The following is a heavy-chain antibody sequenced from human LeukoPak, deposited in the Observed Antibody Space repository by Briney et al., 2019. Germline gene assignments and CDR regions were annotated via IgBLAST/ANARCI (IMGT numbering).Heavy chain of an antibody. CDR1: GGSISSSSYY. CDR2: IYTSGST. CDR3: ARDPGSVRDNYYYYMDV. V-gene: IGHV4-61*02. J-gene: IGHJ6*03. Sequence: EASETLSLTCTVSGGSISSSSYYWGWIRQPAGKGLEWIGRIYTSGSTNYNPSLKSRVTISVDTSKNQFSLKLSSVTAADTAVYYCARDPGSVRDNYYYYMDVWGKGTTVTVSS. D-gene: IGHD3-10*01.